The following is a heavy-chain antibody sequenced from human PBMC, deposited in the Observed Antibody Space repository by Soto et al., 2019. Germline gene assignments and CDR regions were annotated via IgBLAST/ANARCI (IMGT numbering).Heavy chain of an antibody. CDR2: IYYSGST. V-gene: IGHV4-61*01. J-gene: IGHJ6*02. CDR3: ARGHQLRGYYYYGMDV. D-gene: IGHD2-2*01. Sequence: ETLSLTCTVSGGSVSSGSYYWSWIRQPPGKGLEWIGYIYYSGSTNYNPSLKSRVTISVDTSKNQFSLKLSSVTAADTAVYYCARGHQLRGYYYYGMDVWGQGTTVTVSS. CDR1: GGSVSSGSYY.